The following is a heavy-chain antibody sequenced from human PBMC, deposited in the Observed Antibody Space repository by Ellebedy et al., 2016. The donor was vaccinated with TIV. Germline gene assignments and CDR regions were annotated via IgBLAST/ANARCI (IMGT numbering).Heavy chain of an antibody. D-gene: IGHD2-2*01. J-gene: IGHJ6*02. V-gene: IGHV1-18*01. CDR1: GYTFTSYA. CDR3: KRDCSSSACHAYYYYYGMDV. CDR2: TSTYNGDK. Sequence: AASVKVSCKTSGYTFTSYAISWVRQAPGQGPEWMAWTSTYNGDKKFAQQFQDRVTLTTDHSTSTVYMELRSMRSDDSAMYYCKRDCSSSACHAYYYYYGMDVWGQGTLVTVSS.